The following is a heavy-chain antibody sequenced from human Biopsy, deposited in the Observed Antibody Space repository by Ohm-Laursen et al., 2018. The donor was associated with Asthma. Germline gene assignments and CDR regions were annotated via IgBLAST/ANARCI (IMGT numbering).Heavy chain of an antibody. J-gene: IGHJ4*02. V-gene: IGHV3-23*01. CDR2: ISGSGGST. Sequence: SLRLSCAASGFTFSSYAMSWVRQAPGKGLEWVSAISGSGGSTYYADSVKGRFTISRDNSKNTLYLQRNSLRAEDAAVYYCATDKRYIGSYFDYWGQGTLVTVSS. CDR3: ATDKRYIGSYFDY. D-gene: IGHD1-26*01. CDR1: GFTFSSYA.